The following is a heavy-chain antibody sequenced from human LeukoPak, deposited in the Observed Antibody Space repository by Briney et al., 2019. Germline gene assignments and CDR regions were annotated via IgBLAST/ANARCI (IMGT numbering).Heavy chain of an antibody. J-gene: IGHJ4*02. V-gene: IGHV4-59*12. D-gene: IGHD4-23*01. CDR3: ARDAGGLYGGNSPYYFDY. CDR2: IYYSGST. CDR1: GGSISSYY. Sequence: MTSETLSLTCTVSGGSISSYYWSWIRQPPGKGLEWIGSIYYSGSTYYNPSLKSRVTISVDTSKNQLSLKLSSVTAADTAVYYCARDAGGLYGGNSPYYFDYWGQGTLVTVSS.